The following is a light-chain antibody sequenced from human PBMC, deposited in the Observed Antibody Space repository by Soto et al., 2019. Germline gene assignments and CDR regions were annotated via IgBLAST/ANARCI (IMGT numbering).Light chain of an antibody. J-gene: IGKJ4*01. CDR2: DTS. CDR1: QSVGGH. V-gene: IGKV3-11*01. Sequence: EIVLTQSPDSLSLAPGDRATLSCRASQSVGGHLAWYQQRPGQAPRLLIFDTSVTATGIPARFSGSGSGTDLTLTITSLDPEDSAVYYCQQRHIWPFTFGGGTKV. CDR3: QQRHIWPFT.